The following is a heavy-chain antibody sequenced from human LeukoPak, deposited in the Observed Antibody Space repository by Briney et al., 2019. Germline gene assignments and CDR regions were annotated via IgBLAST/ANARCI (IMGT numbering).Heavy chain of an antibody. V-gene: IGHV3-74*01. J-gene: IGHJ6*02. CDR3: AREGNSGMDV. Sequence: AGGSLRLSCAASGFAFSSYWMHWVRQAPGKGLVWVSCINSDGSSTSYADSVKGRFTISRDNAKNTLYLQMNSLRAGDTAVYYCAREGNSGMDVWGQGTTVTVSS. CDR2: INSDGSST. CDR1: GFAFSSYW.